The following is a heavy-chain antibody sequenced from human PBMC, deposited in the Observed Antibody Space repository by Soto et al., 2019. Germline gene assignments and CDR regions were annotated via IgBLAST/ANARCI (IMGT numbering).Heavy chain of an antibody. Sequence: ASVKVSCKASGFIFTNFYIHWVRQAPGQGLEWMGIINPSAGYTTYSQNFQGRVSLTTDTSTNTAYTELRSLRSDDTAMYFCARGGYYDSSGSRNYYYYGMNVWGQGTTVTVSS. CDR3: ARGGYYDSSGSRNYYYYGMNV. V-gene: IGHV1-46*01. CDR2: INPSAGYT. CDR1: GFIFTNFY. J-gene: IGHJ6*02. D-gene: IGHD3-22*01.